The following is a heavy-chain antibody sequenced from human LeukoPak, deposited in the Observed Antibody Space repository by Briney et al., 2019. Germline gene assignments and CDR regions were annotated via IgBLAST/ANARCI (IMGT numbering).Heavy chain of an antibody. J-gene: IGHJ4*02. CDR2: INPNSGGT. Sequence: ASVKVSCKASGYTFTAHYIHWVRQAPGQGLEWMGWINPNSGGTNYAQKFQGRVTMTRDTSISTAYMELSRLRSDDTAVYYCARGTEGGGFLEWLYYFDYWGQGTLVTVSS. D-gene: IGHD3-3*01. V-gene: IGHV1-2*02. CDR3: ARGTEGGGFLEWLYYFDY. CDR1: GYTFTAHY.